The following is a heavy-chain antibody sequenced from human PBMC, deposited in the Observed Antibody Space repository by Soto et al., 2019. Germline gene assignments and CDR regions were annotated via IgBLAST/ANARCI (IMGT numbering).Heavy chain of an antibody. V-gene: IGHV1-24*01. CDR3: ATLGYCSSTSCSPSHYYYGMDV. CDR1: GYTVTELS. CDR2: FDPEDGET. J-gene: IGHJ6*02. D-gene: IGHD2-2*01. Sequence: ASVKVSCKVSGYTVTELSMHWLRQAPGKGLEWMGGFDPEDGETIYAQKFQGRVTMTEDTSTDTAYMELSSLRSEDTAVYYCATLGYCSSTSCSPSHYYYGMDVWGQGTTVTVSS.